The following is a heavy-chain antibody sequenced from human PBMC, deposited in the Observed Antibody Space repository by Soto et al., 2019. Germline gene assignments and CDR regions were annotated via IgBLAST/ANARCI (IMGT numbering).Heavy chain of an antibody. CDR2: ISSSSSTI. V-gene: IGHV3-48*01. Sequence: GGSLRLSCAASGFTFSSYSMNWVRLAPGKGLEWVSYISSSSSTIYYADSVKGRFTISRDNAKISLYLQMNSLRAEDTAVYYCASRLGLGYCSGGSCYVYWGQGTLVTVSS. J-gene: IGHJ4*02. CDR1: GFTFSSYS. CDR3: ASRLGLGYCSGGSCYVY. D-gene: IGHD2-15*01.